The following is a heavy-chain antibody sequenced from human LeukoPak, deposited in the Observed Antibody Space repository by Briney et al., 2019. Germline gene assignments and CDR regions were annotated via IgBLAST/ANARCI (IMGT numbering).Heavy chain of an antibody. J-gene: IGHJ3*02. V-gene: IGHV3-33*01. CDR1: GFTFSTYG. Sequence: GRTLRLSCAASGFTFSTYGMHWVRQAPGKGLEWGAVLWYDRSIKYYADSVKGRFTISRDNSKNTLYLQMNSLRGEDTAVYYCARAVGPFDIWGQGTIVIVSS. CDR3: ARAVGPFDI. CDR2: LWYDRSIK.